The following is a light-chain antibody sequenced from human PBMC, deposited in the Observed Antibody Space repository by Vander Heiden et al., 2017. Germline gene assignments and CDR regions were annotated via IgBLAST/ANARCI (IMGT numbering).Light chain of an antibody. Sequence: DIVMTHSPDSLAVSLGERATINCKSSQSVLYSSNNKNYLAWYQQRPGQPPKLLIYWASTRESGVPDRFSGSGSGTEFTLTISSLQAEDVAVYYCQQYYSSLLTFGGGTKVEIK. CDR2: WAS. CDR3: QQYYSSLLT. CDR1: QSVLYSSNNKNY. V-gene: IGKV4-1*01. J-gene: IGKJ4*01.